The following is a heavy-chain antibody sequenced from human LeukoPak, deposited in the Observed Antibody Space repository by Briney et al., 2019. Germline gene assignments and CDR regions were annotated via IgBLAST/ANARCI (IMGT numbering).Heavy chain of an antibody. V-gene: IGHV4-34*01. CDR3: ARGRGGIAAAGTGDYYFDY. CDR1: GGSFSGYY. Sequence: SETLSLTCAVYGGSFSGYYWRWIRQPPGKGLEWIGEINHSGSTHYNPSLKSRVTISVDTSKNQFSLKLSSVTAADTAVYYCARGRGGIAAAGTGDYYFDYWGQGTLVTVSS. J-gene: IGHJ4*02. CDR2: INHSGST. D-gene: IGHD6-13*01.